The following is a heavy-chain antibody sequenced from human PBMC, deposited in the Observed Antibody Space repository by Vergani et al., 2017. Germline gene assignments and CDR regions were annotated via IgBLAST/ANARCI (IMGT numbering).Heavy chain of an antibody. Sequence: QVQLVQSGAEVKKPGASVKVSCKASGYTFTGYYMHWVRQAPGQGLEWMGRINPNSGGTTYAQKFPGMVTMTRDTSISTAYMELSRLRSDDTAVYYCARDSRPEFYSSSPTFDCWGEGTLVSVSA. CDR2: INPNSGGT. V-gene: IGHV1-2*06. CDR1: GYTFTGYY. D-gene: IGHD6-6*01. CDR3: ARDSRPEFYSSSPTFDC. J-gene: IGHJ4*02.